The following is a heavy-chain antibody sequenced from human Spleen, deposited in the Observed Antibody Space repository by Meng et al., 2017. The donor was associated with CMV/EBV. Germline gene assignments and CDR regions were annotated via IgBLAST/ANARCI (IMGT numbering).Heavy chain of an antibody. D-gene: IGHD4-11*01. V-gene: IGHV3-21*01. CDR2: ISSSSSYI. CDR3: ASRLQAEYYFDY. J-gene: IGHJ4*02. Sequence: AASDFTFSSYSMNGGRQAPGKGMEWVSSISSSSSYIDYADSVKGRFTISRDNAKTSLYLQMNSLRAEDTAVYYCASRLQAEYYFDYWGQGTLVTVSS. CDR1: DFTFSSYS.